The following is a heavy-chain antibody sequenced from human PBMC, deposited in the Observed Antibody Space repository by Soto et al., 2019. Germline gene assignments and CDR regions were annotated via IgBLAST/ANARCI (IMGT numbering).Heavy chain of an antibody. Sequence: ASVKVSCKVSGYTLTELSMHWVRQAPGKGLEWMGGFDPEDGETIYAQKFQGRVTMTEDTSTDTAYLQWSSLKASDTAMYYCARLVADYVDPWGQGTLVTVSS. CDR3: ARLVADYVDP. D-gene: IGHD6-19*01. CDR2: FDPEDGET. CDR1: GYTLTELS. V-gene: IGHV1-24*01. J-gene: IGHJ5*02.